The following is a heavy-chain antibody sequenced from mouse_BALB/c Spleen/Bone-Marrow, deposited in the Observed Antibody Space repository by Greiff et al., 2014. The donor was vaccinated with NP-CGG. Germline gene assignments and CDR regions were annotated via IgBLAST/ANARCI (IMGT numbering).Heavy chain of an antibody. CDR2: INPSNGGT. V-gene: IGHV1S81*02. Sequence: QVQLQQSGAELVKPGASVKLSCKASGYTFTSYYMYWVKQRPGQGLEWIGEINPSNGGTNFNEKFKSKATLTVDKSSSTAYMQLSSLTSEDSAVYYCTRSYYGNYFDVGGAGTTVTVSS. CDR1: GYTFTSYY. CDR3: TRSYYGNYFDV. J-gene: IGHJ1*01. D-gene: IGHD2-1*01.